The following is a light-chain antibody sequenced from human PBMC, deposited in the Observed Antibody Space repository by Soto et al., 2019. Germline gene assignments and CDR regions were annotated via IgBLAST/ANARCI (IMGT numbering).Light chain of an antibody. CDR1: QGIRND. Sequence: DIQMTQSPSSLSASVGDRVTITCRASQGIRNDVGWYQQKAGKAPKRLLSAASNLKRGVPSRFSGSESGTEFTRTISSLQPEDFATYYWLQHNSYPRIFGQGTRLEIK. V-gene: IGKV1-17*01. CDR3: LQHNSYPRI. J-gene: IGKJ2*02. CDR2: AAS.